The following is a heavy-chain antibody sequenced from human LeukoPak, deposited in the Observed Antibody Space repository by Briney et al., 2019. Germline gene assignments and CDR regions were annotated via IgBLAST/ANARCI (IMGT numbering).Heavy chain of an antibody. J-gene: IGHJ3*02. CDR1: GGSISSSSYY. CDR2: IYTSGST. V-gene: IGHV4-39*07. Sequence: SETLSLTCTVSGGSISSSSYYWGWIRQPPGKGLEWIGSIYTSGSTNYNPSLKSRVTMSVDTSKNQFSLKLSSVTAADTAVYYCARVHLREYSSSPNAFDIWGQGTMVTVSS. D-gene: IGHD6-6*01. CDR3: ARVHLREYSSSPNAFDI.